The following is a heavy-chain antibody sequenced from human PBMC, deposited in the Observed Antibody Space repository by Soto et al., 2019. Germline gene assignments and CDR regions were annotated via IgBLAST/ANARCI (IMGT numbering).Heavy chain of an antibody. V-gene: IGHV6-1*01. J-gene: IGHJ6*02. D-gene: IGHD2-8*01. CDR2: AYYRSKWYN. CDR1: GYSVSSNSAA. Sequence: PSQTLSLTCAISGYSVSSNSAAWNWIRQSPSRGLEWLGRAYYRSKWYNDYAVSVKSRITINPDTSKNQFSLQLNSVTPEDTAVYYCQRLQVYAFSYYYGMDVLLQGKTVTGS. CDR3: QRLQVYAFSYYYGMDV.